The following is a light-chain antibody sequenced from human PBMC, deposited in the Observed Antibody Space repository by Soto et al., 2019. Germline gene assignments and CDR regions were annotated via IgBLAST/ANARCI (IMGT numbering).Light chain of an antibody. J-gene: IGKJ1*01. CDR2: DAS. CDR3: QHGET. V-gene: IGKV1-5*01. CDR1: QSISSW. Sequence: DIQMTQSPSTLSASVEDRVTITCRASQSISSWLAWYQQKPGKAPKLLIYDASSLESGVPSRFSGSGSGTEFTLTISSLQPDDFATYYCQHGETFGQGTKVEIK.